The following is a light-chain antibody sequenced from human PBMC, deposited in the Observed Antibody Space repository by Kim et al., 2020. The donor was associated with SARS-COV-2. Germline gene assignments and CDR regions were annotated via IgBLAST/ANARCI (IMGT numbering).Light chain of an antibody. Sequence: SPGDRATLSCRTSQTINNKLAWYQHKPGQAPRLLIYAASTRAVGVPARFSGSGSGTEFTLTISSLHSADFAVYYWQQYDDWPPWTFGQGTKVDIK. J-gene: IGKJ1*01. CDR3: QQYDDWPPWT. CDR1: QTINNK. CDR2: AAS. V-gene: IGKV3-15*01.